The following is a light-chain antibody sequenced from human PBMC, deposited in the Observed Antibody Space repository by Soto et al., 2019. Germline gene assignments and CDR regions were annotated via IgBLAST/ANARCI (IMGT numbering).Light chain of an antibody. J-gene: IGLJ2*01. CDR2: EGS. V-gene: IGLV2-23*01. CDR3: CSYAGSSTLV. CDR1: GSDI. Sequence: QSVLTQPASVSGSPGQSITISCTGTGSDILSWYQQHPGKAPKLIIYEGSKRPSGVSNRFSGSKSGNTASLTISGLQAEDEADYYCCSYAGSSTLVFGGGTKLTVL.